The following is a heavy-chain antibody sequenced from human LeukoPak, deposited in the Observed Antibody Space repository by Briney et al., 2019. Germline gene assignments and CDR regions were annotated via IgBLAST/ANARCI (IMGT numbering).Heavy chain of an antibody. V-gene: IGHV4-59*08. Sequence: KPSETLSLTCTASGASISPYYWTWCRQPPGKGLEWIGYVHYSGSTKYNLSLKSRVTISLDTSKNQFSLRLSSVSAADTAVYYCARHYTSTRTTVFDYWGQGTLVTVSS. CDR1: GASISPYY. D-gene: IGHD4-11*01. CDR3: ARHYTSTRTTVFDY. J-gene: IGHJ4*02. CDR2: VHYSGST.